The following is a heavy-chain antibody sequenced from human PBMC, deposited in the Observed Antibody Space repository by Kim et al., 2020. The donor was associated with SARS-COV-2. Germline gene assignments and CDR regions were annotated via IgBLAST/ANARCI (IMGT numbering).Heavy chain of an antibody. Sequence: DPRYTPAFQGQVTISADKSINTAYLQWSSLKASDTAIYYCARRGDYTWIPFDYWGQGTLVTVSS. CDR2: DP. CDR3: ARRGDYTWIPFDY. D-gene: IGHD3-3*01. V-gene: IGHV5-51*01. J-gene: IGHJ4*02.